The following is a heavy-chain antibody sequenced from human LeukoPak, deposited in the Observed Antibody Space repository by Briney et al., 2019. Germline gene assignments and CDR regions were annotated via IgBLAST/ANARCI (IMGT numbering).Heavy chain of an antibody. CDR1: GFTFSSYS. V-gene: IGHV3-48*04. CDR2: ISSSGTTT. J-gene: IGHJ4*02. Sequence: GGSLRLSCAASGFTFSSYSMNWVRQAPGKGLEWISDISSSGTTTYYADSVKGRFTISRDNAKNSLYLQMNSLRAEDTAVYYCTTPTVATNFDYWGQGTLVTVSS. D-gene: IGHD5-12*01. CDR3: TTPTVATNFDY.